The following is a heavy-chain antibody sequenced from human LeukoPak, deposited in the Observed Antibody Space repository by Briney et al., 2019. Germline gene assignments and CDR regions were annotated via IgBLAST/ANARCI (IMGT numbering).Heavy chain of an antibody. V-gene: IGHV3-7*01. CDR3: ARDRTMARGVGISDY. D-gene: IGHD3-10*01. Sequence: GGSLRLSCAASGFTFSNFWMSWVRQAPGKGLEWVANIKKDGSEKNYLDSVKGRFTISRDDAKKSLYLQMNSLREEDTAMYYCARDRTMARGVGISDYWGQGTLVTVSS. CDR2: IKKDGSEK. CDR1: GFTFSNFW. J-gene: IGHJ4*02.